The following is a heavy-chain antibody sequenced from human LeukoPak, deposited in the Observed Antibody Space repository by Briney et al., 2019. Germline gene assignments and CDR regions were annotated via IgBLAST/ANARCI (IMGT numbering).Heavy chain of an antibody. J-gene: IGHJ6*02. D-gene: IGHD6-13*01. CDR1: GYTFTSYY. V-gene: IGHV1-46*01. Sequence: ASVKVSCKASGYTFTSYYMHWVRQAPGQGLEWMGIINPSGGSTSYAQKFQGRVTMTRDTSTSTVYMELSSLRSEDTAVYYCARDAYSSSWYSYYYYGMDVWGQGTTVTVSS. CDR3: ARDAYSSSWYSYYYYGMDV. CDR2: INPSGGST.